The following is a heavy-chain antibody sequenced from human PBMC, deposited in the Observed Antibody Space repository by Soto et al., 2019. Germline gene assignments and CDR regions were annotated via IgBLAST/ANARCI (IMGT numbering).Heavy chain of an antibody. CDR2: IYYSGST. V-gene: IGHV4-39*01. CDR3: ARLTIMITFGGVIVPGNFDY. J-gene: IGHJ4*02. Sequence: SETLSLTCTVSGGSISSSSYYWGWIRQPPGKGLEWIGSIYYSGSTYYNPSLKSRVTVSVDTSKNQFSLKLSSVTAADTAVYYCARLTIMITFGGVIVPGNFDYWGQGTLVTVSS. CDR1: GGSISSSSYY. D-gene: IGHD3-16*02.